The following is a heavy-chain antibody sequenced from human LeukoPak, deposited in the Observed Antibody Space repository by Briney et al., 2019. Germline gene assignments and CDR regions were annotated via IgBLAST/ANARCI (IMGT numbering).Heavy chain of an antibody. D-gene: IGHD4-17*01. CDR2: IYYSGGT. Sequence: SETLSLTCSVSGDSINNYFWSWIRQPPGKGLEWIGYIYYSGGTNYNPSLKSRVTISIDTSKNQFSLKLSSVTAADTAVYYCARVATVTTALDYWGQGTLVTVSS. CDR1: GDSINNYF. V-gene: IGHV4-59*08. J-gene: IGHJ4*02. CDR3: ARVATVTTALDY.